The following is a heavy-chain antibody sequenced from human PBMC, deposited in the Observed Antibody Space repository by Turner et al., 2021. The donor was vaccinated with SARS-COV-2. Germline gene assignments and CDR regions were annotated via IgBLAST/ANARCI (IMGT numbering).Heavy chain of an antibody. V-gene: IGHV1-69*01. D-gene: IGHD3-16*01. CDR1: GGTFSTYA. J-gene: IGHJ4*02. CDR2: IIPLFGTA. Sequence: QVQLVQSGAEVKKPGSSVKVSCKASGGTFSTYAISWVRQAPGQGLEWMGGIIPLFGTANYAQKFQGRVTITADESTSTAYMELSSLRSEDTAVYYCARQKSMILVEYYFDSWGQGTLVTVSS. CDR3: ARQKSMILVEYYFDS.